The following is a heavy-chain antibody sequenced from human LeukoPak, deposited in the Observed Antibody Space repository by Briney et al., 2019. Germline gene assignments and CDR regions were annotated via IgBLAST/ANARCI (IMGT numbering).Heavy chain of an antibody. Sequence: ASVKVSCKASGYTFTGYYMHWVRQAPGQGLEWMGWINPNSGGTNYAQKFQGRVTMTRDMSTSTVYMELSSLRSEDTAVYYCARDGYSSGWYHPDYWGQGTLVTVSS. CDR3: ARDGYSSGWYHPDY. D-gene: IGHD6-19*01. CDR2: INPNSGGT. CDR1: GYTFTGYY. V-gene: IGHV1-2*02. J-gene: IGHJ4*02.